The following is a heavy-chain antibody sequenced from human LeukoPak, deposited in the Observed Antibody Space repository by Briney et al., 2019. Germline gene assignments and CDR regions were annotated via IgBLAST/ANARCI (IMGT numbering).Heavy chain of an antibody. CDR1: GGSISSGSYY. CDR3: ARVAVSTSYYYYYYMDV. V-gene: IGHV4-61*02. Sequence: PSQTLSLTCTVSGGSISSGSYYWSWIRQPAGKGLEWIGRIYTSGSTNYNPSLKSRVTISVDTSKNQFSLKLSSVTAADTAVYYCARVAVSTSYYYYYYMDVWGKGTTVTVSS. D-gene: IGHD2-15*01. CDR2: IYTSGST. J-gene: IGHJ6*03.